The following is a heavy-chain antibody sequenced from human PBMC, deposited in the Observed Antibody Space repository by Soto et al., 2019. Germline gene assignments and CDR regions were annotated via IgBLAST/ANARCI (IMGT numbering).Heavy chain of an antibody. Sequence: SETLSLTCAVSSGSIISSNWWSWVRQPPGKGLEWIGEIYHSGSTNYNPSLKSRVTISVDKSKNQFSLKLSSVTAADTAVYYCARVISGLHLGELSLYRRPSYYYYYMDVWGKGTTVTVSS. CDR3: ARVISGLHLGELSLYRRPSYYYYYMDV. V-gene: IGHV4-4*02. J-gene: IGHJ6*03. CDR1: SGSIISSNW. D-gene: IGHD3-16*02. CDR2: IYHSGST.